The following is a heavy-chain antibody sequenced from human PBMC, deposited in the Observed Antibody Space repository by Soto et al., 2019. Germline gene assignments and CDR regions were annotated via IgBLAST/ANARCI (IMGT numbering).Heavy chain of an antibody. D-gene: IGHD2-2*01. J-gene: IGHJ5*02. V-gene: IGHV4-30-2*01. CDR2: IYHSGST. CDR1: GGSISSGGYS. CDR3: ARVPDR. Sequence: QRQLQESGSGLVKPSQTLSLTCAVSGGSISSGGYSWSWIRQPPGKGLEWIGYIYHSGSTYYKPSRKSRVTISVDRSKNQFSLKLSSVTAADTAVYYCARVPDRWGQGTLVTVSS.